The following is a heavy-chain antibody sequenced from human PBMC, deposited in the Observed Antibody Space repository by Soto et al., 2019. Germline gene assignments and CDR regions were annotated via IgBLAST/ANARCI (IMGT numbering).Heavy chain of an antibody. D-gene: IGHD7-27*01. CDR2: IHYSGGT. CDR1: GGSISGYY. J-gene: IGHJ4*02. Sequence: QVQLQESGPGLVKPSETLSLTCTVSGGSISGYYWSWIRQPPGKGLEWIGDIHYSGGTKYNPSLKSRVTISVDTSENQFSLMLSSVTAADTAVYYCERHVGHWGWDYWGQGVLVTVSS. V-gene: IGHV4-59*08. CDR3: ERHVGHWGWDY.